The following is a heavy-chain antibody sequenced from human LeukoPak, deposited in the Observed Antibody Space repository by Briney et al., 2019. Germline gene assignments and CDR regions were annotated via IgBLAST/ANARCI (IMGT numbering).Heavy chain of an antibody. CDR2: INHSGST. V-gene: IGHV4-39*07. J-gene: IGHJ4*02. D-gene: IGHD3-10*01. CDR3: ARGLGSGRDY. CDR1: GGSISSSNYY. Sequence: SETLSLTCTVSGGSISSSNYYWSWIRQPPGKGLEWIGEINHSGSTNYNPSLKSRVTISVDTSKNQFSLKLSSVTAADTAVYYCARGLGSGRDYWGQGTLVTVSS.